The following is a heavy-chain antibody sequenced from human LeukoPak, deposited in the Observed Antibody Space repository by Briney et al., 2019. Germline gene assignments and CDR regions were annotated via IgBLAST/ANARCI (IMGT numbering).Heavy chain of an antibody. Sequence: RRASVKVSCKASGYTFTGYYMHWVRQAPGQGLEWMGWINPNSGGTNYAQKFQGRVTMTRDTSISTAYMELSRLRSDDTAVYYCARVSMIVVVEFDYWGQGTLVTVSS. CDR1: GYTFTGYY. J-gene: IGHJ4*02. V-gene: IGHV1-2*02. CDR3: ARVSMIVVVEFDY. D-gene: IGHD3-22*01. CDR2: INPNSGGT.